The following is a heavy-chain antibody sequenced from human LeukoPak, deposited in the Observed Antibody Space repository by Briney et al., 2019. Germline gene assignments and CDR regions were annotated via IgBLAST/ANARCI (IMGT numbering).Heavy chain of an antibody. Sequence: GASVKVSCKASGYTFTDYYMHWVRQAPGQGLEWMGWINPDSGGTHYAQKFQGRVTMTRDTSISTAYMELSRLRSDDTAVYYCARVNRTKIEYTKTRESGERSNWFDPWGQGTLVTVSS. J-gene: IGHJ5*01. D-gene: IGHD6-6*01. CDR1: GYTFTDYY. V-gene: IGHV1-2*02. CDR2: INPDSGGT. CDR3: ARVNRTKIEYTKTRESGERSNWFDP.